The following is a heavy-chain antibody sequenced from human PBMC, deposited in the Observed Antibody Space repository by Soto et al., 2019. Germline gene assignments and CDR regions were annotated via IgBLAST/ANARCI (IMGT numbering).Heavy chain of an antibody. V-gene: IGHV4-59*01. CDR2: IYYSGST. CDR3: ARGLRSSSQHFDY. J-gene: IGHJ4*02. CDR1: GGSISSYY. D-gene: IGHD6-6*01. Sequence: SETLSLTCTVSGGSISSYYWSWIRQPPGKGLEWIGYIYYSGSTNYNPSLKSRVTISVDTSKNQFSLKLGSVTAADTAVYYCARGLRSSSQHFDYWGQGTLVTVSS.